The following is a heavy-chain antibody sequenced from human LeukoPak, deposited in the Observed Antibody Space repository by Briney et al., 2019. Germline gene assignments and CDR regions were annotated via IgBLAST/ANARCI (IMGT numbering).Heavy chain of an antibody. CDR1: GFTFDDYA. CDR3: AKYFDY. Sequence: GGSLRLSCAASGFTFDDYAMHWVRQAPGKGLEWVSGISWNSGSIGYADSVKGRITISRDNAKNSLYLQMNSLRAEDTAVYYCAKYFDYWGQGTLVTVSS. J-gene: IGHJ4*02. V-gene: IGHV3-9*01. CDR2: ISWNSGSI.